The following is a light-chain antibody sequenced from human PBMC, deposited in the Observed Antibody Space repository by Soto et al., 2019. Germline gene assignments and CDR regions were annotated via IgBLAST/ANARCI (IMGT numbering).Light chain of an antibody. CDR2: GAS. Sequence: EIVMTQSPATLSVSPGERATLSCRASQSVSTNLVWYQQKPGQAPRLLIYGASTRDTGVPGRFSGTGSGTEFTLTISSLQSEDSAVYYCQQYNHWWTFGQGTKVEI. CDR1: QSVSTN. CDR3: QQYNHWWT. J-gene: IGKJ1*01. V-gene: IGKV3-15*01.